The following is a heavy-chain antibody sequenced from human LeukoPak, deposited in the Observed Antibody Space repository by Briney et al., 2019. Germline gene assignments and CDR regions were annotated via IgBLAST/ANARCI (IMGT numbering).Heavy chain of an antibody. V-gene: IGHV3-23*01. D-gene: IGHD3-3*01. CDR3: AKDKGDFWSGHHY. CDR2: ITGSGGST. Sequence: GGSLRLSCAASGFTFSSYSMNWVRQAPGKGLEWVPSITGSGGSTYYADSVKGRFTISRDNSKNTLYLQMSSLRAEDTAVYYCAKDKGDFWSGHHYWGQGTLVTVSS. CDR1: GFTFSSYS. J-gene: IGHJ4*02.